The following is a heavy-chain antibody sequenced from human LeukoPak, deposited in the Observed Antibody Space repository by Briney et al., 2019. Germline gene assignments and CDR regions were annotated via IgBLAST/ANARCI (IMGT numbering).Heavy chain of an antibody. Sequence: GGSLRLSCAASGFTVSSNYMSWVRQAPGKGLEWVSVIYTGGSTYYADSVKGRFTISRDNSKNTLYLQMSSPRAEDTAVYYCARFSSGSFDYWGQGTLVTVSS. D-gene: IGHD1-26*01. CDR2: IYTGGST. CDR1: GFTVSSNY. CDR3: ARFSSGSFDY. V-gene: IGHV3-53*01. J-gene: IGHJ4*02.